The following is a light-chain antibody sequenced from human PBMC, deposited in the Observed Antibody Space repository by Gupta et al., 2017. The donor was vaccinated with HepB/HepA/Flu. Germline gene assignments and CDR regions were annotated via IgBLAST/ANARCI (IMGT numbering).Light chain of an antibody. CDR2: WAS. V-gene: IGKV4-1*01. Sequence: DIVMTQSPDSLAVSLGERATINCKSSQSLLYSSNNKNRLAWYQQKAGQPPKLFLYWASTRVSGVPDRFSGSGSGTDFTLTISSLQAEDVAVYYCQHDDSTPITFGQGTRLEIK. J-gene: IGKJ5*01. CDR3: QHDDSTPIT. CDR1: QSLLYSSNNKNR.